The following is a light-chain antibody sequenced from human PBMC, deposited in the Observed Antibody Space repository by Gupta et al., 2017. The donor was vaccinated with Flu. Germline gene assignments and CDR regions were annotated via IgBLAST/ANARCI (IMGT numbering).Light chain of an antibody. CDR3: QKRTNWPPYT. Sequence: EIVLTQSPHILSLSPGERATLSCRASQSVSTYLAWYQKKPGQAPRLLIYDASQRATGIPARFSGGGSGTDFTLTISSLEPEDFAVYYCQKRTNWPPYTFGQGTKLEI. CDR2: DAS. CDR1: QSVSTY. V-gene: IGKV3-11*01. J-gene: IGKJ2*01.